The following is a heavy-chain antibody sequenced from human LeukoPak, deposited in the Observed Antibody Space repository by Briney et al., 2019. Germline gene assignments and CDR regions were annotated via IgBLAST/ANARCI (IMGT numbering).Heavy chain of an antibody. D-gene: IGHD3-10*01. CDR2: IYKSETT. V-gene: IGHV4-31*03. CDR1: GGSISSGGYY. J-gene: IGHJ4*02. Sequence: SQTLSLTCTVSGGSISSGGYYWSWIRQHPERGLEWIGYIYKSETTYYNPSLKSRVTISVDTSKNQFSLKLSSVTAADTAVYYCARMNSGSSFDYWGQGTLVSVSS. CDR3: ARMNSGSSFDY.